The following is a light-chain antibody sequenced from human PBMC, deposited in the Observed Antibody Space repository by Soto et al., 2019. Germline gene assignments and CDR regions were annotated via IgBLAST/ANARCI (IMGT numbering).Light chain of an antibody. CDR3: FSHRAGDSHV. V-gene: IGLV2-14*01. CDR1: SSDVGAYNY. J-gene: IGLJ1*01. CDR2: GVT. Sequence: LTQPASVSGSPGQSITISCTGTSSDVGAYNYVSWYQQYPGKAPKLMIYGVTNRPSAVSNRFSGSKTGNTASLTISGLQAEDEADYYCFSHRAGDSHVFGTGTKVTGL.